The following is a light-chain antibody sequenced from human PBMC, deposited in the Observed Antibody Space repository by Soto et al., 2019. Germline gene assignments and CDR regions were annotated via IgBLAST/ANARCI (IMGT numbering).Light chain of an antibody. Sequence: QSALTQPASVSGSPGQSITISCTGSRRDIGSRDSVSWYQHHPGETPRLLIYDVNIPSGFSHRFSGSKSDNTASLTISGLQADDEADYFCASYTTAQTLVFGGGTKLTVL. J-gene: IGLJ2*01. CDR1: RRDIGSRDS. CDR3: ASYTTAQTLV. CDR2: DVN. V-gene: IGLV2-14*03.